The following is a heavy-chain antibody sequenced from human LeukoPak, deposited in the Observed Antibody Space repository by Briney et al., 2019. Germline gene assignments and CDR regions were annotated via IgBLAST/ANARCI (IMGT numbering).Heavy chain of an antibody. CDR1: GFTFTTYE. V-gene: IGHV3-48*03. CDR3: ARGHYTSDWYYFDY. D-gene: IGHD6-19*01. Sequence: GWSLRLSCAASGFTFTTYEMNWVRQAPGKGLEWVSFISSSGSIIYYADSVQGRFTISRDNAKNSLYLQMNSLRAEDTAVYYCARGHYTSDWYYFDYWGQGTLVTVSS. CDR2: ISSSGSII. J-gene: IGHJ4*02.